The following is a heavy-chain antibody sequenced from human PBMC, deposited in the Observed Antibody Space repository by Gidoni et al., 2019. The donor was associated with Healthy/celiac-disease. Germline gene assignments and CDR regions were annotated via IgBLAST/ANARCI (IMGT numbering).Heavy chain of an antibody. D-gene: IGHD5-12*01. CDR1: GGTFSSYA. CDR3: ARDRKMGLRGYSGYDYRGYYYYGMDV. V-gene: IGHV1-69*04. Sequence: EVKKPGSSVKVSCKASGGTFSSYAISWVRQAPGQGLEWMGRIIPILGIANYAQKFQGRVTITADKSTSTAYMELSSLRSEDTAVYYCARDRKMGLRGYSGYDYRGYYYYGMDVWGQGTTVTVSS. CDR2: IIPILGIA. J-gene: IGHJ6*02.